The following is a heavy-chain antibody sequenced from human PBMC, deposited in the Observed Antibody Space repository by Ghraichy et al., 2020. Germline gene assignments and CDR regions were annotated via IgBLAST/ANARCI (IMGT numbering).Heavy chain of an antibody. CDR2: ISTSGTT. Sequence: LRLSCAVSGTSITSYYWSWIRQPAGKGLEWIGRISTSGTTNYNPSLKSRVTMSVETSKDQFSLKLNSVSAADTAVYYCARVSGGIDDFFDYWGQGTLVTVSS. CDR3: ARVSGGIDDFFDY. D-gene: IGHD2-15*01. CDR1: GTSITSYY. V-gene: IGHV4-4*07. J-gene: IGHJ4*02.